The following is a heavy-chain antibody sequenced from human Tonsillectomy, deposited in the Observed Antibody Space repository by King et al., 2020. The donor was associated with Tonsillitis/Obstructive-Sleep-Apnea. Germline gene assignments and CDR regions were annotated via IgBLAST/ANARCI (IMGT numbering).Heavy chain of an antibody. D-gene: IGHD4-17*01. CDR1: GFTFSSYA. CDR3: ARGVTTHRGYYMDV. V-gene: IGHV3-30*01. Sequence: VQLVESGGGVVQPGRSLRLSCAASGFTFSSYAMHWVRQAPGKGLEWLAVISYDGSNKYYADSVKGRLTISRDNSKNTLYLQMNSLRAEDTAVYYCARGVTTHRGYYMDVWGKGTTVTVSS. J-gene: IGHJ6*03. CDR2: ISYDGSNK.